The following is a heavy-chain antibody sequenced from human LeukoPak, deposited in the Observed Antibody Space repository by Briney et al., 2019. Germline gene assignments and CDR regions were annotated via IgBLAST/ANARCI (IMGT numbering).Heavy chain of an antibody. Sequence: QPGGSLRLPCAASGFIFSNYDMHWVRQAPGKGLEWVAVIWYDGSDKHYADSVQGRFTISRDNSKNSLYLQMNSLRAEDTALYYCARRVQYYFDYWGQGTLVTVSS. V-gene: IGHV3-33*01. CDR1: GFIFSNYD. CDR3: ARRVQYYFDY. J-gene: IGHJ4*02. CDR2: IWYDGSDK.